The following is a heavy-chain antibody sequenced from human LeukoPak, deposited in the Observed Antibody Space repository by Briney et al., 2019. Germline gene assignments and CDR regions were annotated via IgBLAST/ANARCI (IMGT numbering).Heavy chain of an antibody. J-gene: IGHJ4*02. CDR2: ILYDGGNQ. V-gene: IGHV3-30*18. Sequence: GGSLRLSCAASGFTFSNYGMHWVRQAPGKGLEWVALILYDGGNQYYADSMKGRLTISRDDSKNTLYLQMNSLRVEDTAVYYCAKDDTSGFFYIDYWGQGTLVTVSS. CDR1: GFTFSNYG. CDR3: AKDDTSGFFYIDY. D-gene: IGHD3-22*01.